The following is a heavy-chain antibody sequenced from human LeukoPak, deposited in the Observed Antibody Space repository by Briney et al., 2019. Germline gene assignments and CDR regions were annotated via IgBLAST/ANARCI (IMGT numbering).Heavy chain of an antibody. D-gene: IGHD3-22*01. V-gene: IGHV4-38-2*02. J-gene: IGHJ4*02. CDR2: IYHSGST. CDR3: ARQRGSGYDAKFDY. CDR1: GYSISSGYY. Sequence: ASETLSLTCTVSGYSISSGYYWGWIRQPPGKGLERIGSIYHSGSTYYNPSLKSRVTISVDTSKNQFSLKLSSVTAADTAVYYCARQRGSGYDAKFDYWGQGTLVTVSS.